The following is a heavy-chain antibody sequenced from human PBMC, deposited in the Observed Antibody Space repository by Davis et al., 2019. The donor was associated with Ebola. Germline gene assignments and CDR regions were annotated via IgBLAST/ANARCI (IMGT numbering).Heavy chain of an antibody. D-gene: IGHD3-16*01. J-gene: IGHJ5*02. V-gene: IGHV3-23*01. CDR1: GFTFSSYA. Sequence: GESLKISCAASGFTFSSYAMSWVRQAPGKALEWVSAISGSGGSTYYADSVKGRFTISRDNSKNTLYLQMNSLRAEDTAVYYCAARAGLGTWGQGTLVTVSS. CDR2: ISGSGGST. CDR3: AARAGLGT.